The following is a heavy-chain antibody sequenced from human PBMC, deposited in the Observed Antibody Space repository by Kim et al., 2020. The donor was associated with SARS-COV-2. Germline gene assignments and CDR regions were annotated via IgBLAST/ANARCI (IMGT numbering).Heavy chain of an antibody. CDR3: AKAVWFRELSYMDV. CDR2: ISGSGGST. Sequence: GGSLRLSCAASGFTFSSYAMSWVRQAPGKGLEWVSAISGSGGSTYYADSVKGRFTISRDNSKNTLYLQMNSLRAEDTAVYYRAKAVWFRELSYMDVWGKGTTVTVSS. CDR1: GFTFSSYA. D-gene: IGHD3-10*01. V-gene: IGHV3-23*01. J-gene: IGHJ6*03.